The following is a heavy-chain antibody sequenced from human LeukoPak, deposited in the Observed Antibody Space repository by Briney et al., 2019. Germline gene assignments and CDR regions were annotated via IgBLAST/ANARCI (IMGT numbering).Heavy chain of an antibody. CDR3: AKDLWWFGEFPNAFEN. CDR2: INWNGGST. J-gene: IGHJ3*02. V-gene: IGHV3-20*04. CDR1: GFTFDDYG. D-gene: IGHD3-10*01. Sequence: PGGSLRLSCAASGFTFDDYGMSWVRQAPGKGLEWVSGINWNGGSTGYADSVKGRFTISRDNAKNSLYLQMNSLRAEDTALYYCAKDLWWFGEFPNAFENWGQGTMVTGSS.